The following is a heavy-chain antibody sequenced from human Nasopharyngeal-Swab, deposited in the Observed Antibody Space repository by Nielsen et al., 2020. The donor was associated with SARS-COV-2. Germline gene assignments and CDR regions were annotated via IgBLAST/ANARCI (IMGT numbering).Heavy chain of an antibody. CDR2: VSYDGSNK. J-gene: IGHJ4*02. D-gene: IGHD1-26*01. CDR3: SQARGSHGLFDY. V-gene: IGHV3-30*18. Sequence: AETLRHSCAASGFPLSSYGRPWVRQAPGKGLEWVAVVSYDGSNKYYAASVKGLFPISRDHSQNTLYLQMNSLRAEDTALYYYSQARGSHGLFDYWGQGTLVTVSS. CDR1: GFPLSSYG.